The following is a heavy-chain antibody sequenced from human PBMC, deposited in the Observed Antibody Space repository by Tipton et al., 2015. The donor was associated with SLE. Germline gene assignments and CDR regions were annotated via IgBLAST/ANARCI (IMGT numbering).Heavy chain of an antibody. D-gene: IGHD3-3*01. CDR2: IDQIGSA. V-gene: IGHV4-59*08. CDR3: ARHAYDFWRGFYHHVFDV. CDR1: GGSISGNY. J-gene: IGHJ3*01. Sequence: TLSLTCIVSGGSISGNYWSWIRQPPGKRLEWIGYIDQIGSANYNPSLQSRVTISVGKPTTQFSLKLTSVTAADSAIYYCARHAYDFWRGFYHHVFDVRGQGTIITVSS.